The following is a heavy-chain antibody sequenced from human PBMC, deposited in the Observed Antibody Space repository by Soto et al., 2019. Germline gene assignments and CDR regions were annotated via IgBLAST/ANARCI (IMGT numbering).Heavy chain of an antibody. J-gene: IGHJ4*02. CDR2: IFYDGSET. V-gene: IGHV3-33*01. Sequence: QVQLVESGGGVFQPGRPLRLSCETSGFTFSSYGLHWVRQAPGKGLEWLALIFYDGSETYYADSLKGRFTISRDYSKNTLYLQVNSLRPDDTANYYCARDRSSGFSTGWHTSMDHWGRGTLVTVSS. CDR1: GFTFSSYG. D-gene: IGHD7-27*01. CDR3: ARDRSSGFSTGWHTSMDH.